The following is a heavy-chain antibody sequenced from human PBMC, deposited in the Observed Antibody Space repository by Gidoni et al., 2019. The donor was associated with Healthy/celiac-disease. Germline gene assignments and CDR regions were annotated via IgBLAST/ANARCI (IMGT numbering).Heavy chain of an antibody. Sequence: EVQLVESGGGLVKPGGSLRLSCAASGFTFSSYSMNWVRQAPGKGLEWVSSISSSSSYIYYADSVKGRFTISRDNAKNSLYLQMNSLRAEDTAVYYCASSSGWQSRLMYDYYYYYGMDVWGQGTTVTVSS. CDR2: ISSSSSYI. D-gene: IGHD6-19*01. V-gene: IGHV3-21*01. CDR1: GFTFSSYS. J-gene: IGHJ6*02. CDR3: ASSSGWQSRLMYDYYYYYGMDV.